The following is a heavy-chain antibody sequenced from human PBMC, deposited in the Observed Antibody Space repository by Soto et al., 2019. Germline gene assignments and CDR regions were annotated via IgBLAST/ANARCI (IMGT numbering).Heavy chain of an antibody. CDR3: AREGNGWYYSDY. CDR2: ISYTGST. CDR1: GGSITSFY. Sequence: PSETLSLTCTVSGGSITSFYWSWIRQTPGKGLEWIGHISYTGSTNYNPSLKSRVTIAVDTSKNQFSLNLTSVTAADTAVYYCAREGNGWYYSDYWGQGALVTVPS. J-gene: IGHJ4*02. D-gene: IGHD6-19*01. V-gene: IGHV4-59*01.